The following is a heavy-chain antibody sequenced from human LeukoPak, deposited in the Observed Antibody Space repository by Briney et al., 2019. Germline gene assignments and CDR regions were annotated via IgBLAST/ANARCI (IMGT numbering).Heavy chain of an antibody. J-gene: IGHJ4*02. CDR3: ARDPRGGTLDY. V-gene: IGHV3-74*01. CDR1: GFTFSSYW. CDR2: ILSGGRST. D-gene: IGHD1-1*01. Sequence: GGSLRLSYAASGFTFSSYWMHWARQAPGKRRVWVSCILSGGRSTDHAASVKGRFTITSDNAKNPLNRQLNSLRTEATAAIHRARDPRGGTLDYWGEGALVTVSS.